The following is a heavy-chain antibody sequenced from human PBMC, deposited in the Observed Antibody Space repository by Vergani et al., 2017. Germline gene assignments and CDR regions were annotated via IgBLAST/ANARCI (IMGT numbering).Heavy chain of an antibody. CDR2: IYTSGST. V-gene: IGHV4-61*02. D-gene: IGHD3-3*01. CDR1: GGSISSGSYY. J-gene: IGHJ3*01. CDR3: ARAEYDFWIS. Sequence: QVQLQESGPGLVKPSQTLSLTCTVSGGSISSGSYYWSWIRQPAGKGLEWIGRIYTSGSTNYNPSLKSRVTISVDTSKNQFSLKLSSVTAADTAVYYCARAEYDFWISWGQGTMVTVSS.